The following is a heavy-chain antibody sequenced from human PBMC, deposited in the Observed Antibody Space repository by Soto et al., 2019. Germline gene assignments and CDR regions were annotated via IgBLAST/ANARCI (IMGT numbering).Heavy chain of an antibody. CDR1: GGSFSGYY. CDR3: ARTGYSSGWYKAAFDI. J-gene: IGHJ3*02. Sequence: SETLSLTCAVYGGSFSGYYWSWIRQPPGKGLEWIGEINHSGSTNYNPSLQSRVTISVDTSKNQFSLKLSSVTAADTAVYYCARTGYSSGWYKAAFDIWGQGTMVTVSS. CDR2: INHSGST. V-gene: IGHV4-34*01. D-gene: IGHD6-19*01.